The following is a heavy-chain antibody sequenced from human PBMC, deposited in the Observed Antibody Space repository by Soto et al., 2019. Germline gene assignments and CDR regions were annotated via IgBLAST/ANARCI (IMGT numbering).Heavy chain of an antibody. CDR2: IYYDGNT. CDR1: GGSITSSSHY. Sequence: QLQLQESGPGLVKPSETLSLTCTVSGGSITSSSHYWGWIRQPPGKGLECIGNIYYDGNTYYNPSLKSRVTLSLDTSKKQFSLRLNSVTAADTAVYYCARSSITPRLFMYPFDYWGQGTLVTVSS. V-gene: IGHV4-39*01. D-gene: IGHD6-6*01. CDR3: ARSSITPRLFMYPFDY. J-gene: IGHJ4*02.